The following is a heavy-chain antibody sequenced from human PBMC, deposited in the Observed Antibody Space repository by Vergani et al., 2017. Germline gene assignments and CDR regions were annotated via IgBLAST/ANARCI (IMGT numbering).Heavy chain of an antibody. J-gene: IGHJ4*02. V-gene: IGHV3-73*01. D-gene: IGHD6-13*01. CDR2: IRSKANNYAT. Sequence: VQLVESGGGVVQPGGSLRLSCAASGFTFSSYGMHWVRQAPGKGLEWVGRIRSKANNYATTYAASVKGRFTISRDDSKNTAYLQMNSLKSEDTAVYFCTSGIIAAADTGGQNFDYWGQGTLVTVSS. CDR3: TSGIIAAADTGGQNFDY. CDR1: GFTFSSYG.